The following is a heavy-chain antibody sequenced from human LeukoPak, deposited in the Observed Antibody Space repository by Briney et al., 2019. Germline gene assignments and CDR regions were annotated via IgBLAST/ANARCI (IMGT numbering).Heavy chain of an antibody. CDR3: ARDKVAGMFDY. CDR1: GGSISSYY. V-gene: IGHV4-59*01. D-gene: IGHD6-19*01. J-gene: IGHJ4*02. Sequence: SETLSLTCTVSGGSISSYYWSWIRQPPGKGLEWIDYIYYSGSTNYNPSLKSRVTISVDTSKNQLSLRLSSVTAADTAVYYCARDKVAGMFDYWGQGTLVTVSS. CDR2: IYYSGST.